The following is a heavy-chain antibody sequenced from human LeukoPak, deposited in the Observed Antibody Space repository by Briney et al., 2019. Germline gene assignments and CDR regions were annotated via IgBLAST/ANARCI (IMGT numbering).Heavy chain of an antibody. V-gene: IGHV3-64*02. D-gene: IGHD6-13*01. Sequence: GGSLRLSCTASGFSFRGYAMHWVRQAPGKGLEYVSAISRSGNTTYYADSVMGRFIVSRDNSKKTLFLQMSDLRPEDTGVYYCATPGSSWGQGSLVIVSS. J-gene: IGHJ4*02. CDR3: ATPGSS. CDR2: ISRSGNTT. CDR1: GFSFRGYA.